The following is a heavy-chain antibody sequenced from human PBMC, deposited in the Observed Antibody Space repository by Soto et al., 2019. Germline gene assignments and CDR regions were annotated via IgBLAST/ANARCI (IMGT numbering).Heavy chain of an antibody. CDR1: GGTFSSYT. D-gene: IGHD3-10*01. CDR2: IIPILGIA. Sequence: GASVKLSCKASGGTFSSYTISLVRQAPGQGLEWMGRIIPILGIANYAQKFQGRVTITADKSTSTAYMELSSLSSEDTAVYYCARYLSRGVGNWFDPCGQCTLVPVSS. V-gene: IGHV1-69*02. J-gene: IGHJ5*01. CDR3: ARYLSRGVGNWFDP.